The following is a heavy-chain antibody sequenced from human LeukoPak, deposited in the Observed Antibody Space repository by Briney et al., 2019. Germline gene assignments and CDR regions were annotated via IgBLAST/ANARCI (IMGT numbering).Heavy chain of an antibody. CDR2: INPNSGGT. CDR1: GYTFTGYY. Sequence: ASVKVSCKASGYTFTGYYMHWVRQAPGQGLEWMGWINPNSGGTNYAQKFQGWVTMTRDTSISTAYMELSRLRSDDTAVYYCAITRTCSSTSCYTGNYFDYWGQGTLVTVSS. J-gene: IGHJ4*02. V-gene: IGHV1-2*04. CDR3: AITRTCSSTSCYTGNYFDY. D-gene: IGHD2-2*02.